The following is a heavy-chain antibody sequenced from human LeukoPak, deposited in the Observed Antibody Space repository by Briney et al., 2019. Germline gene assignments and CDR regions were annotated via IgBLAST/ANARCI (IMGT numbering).Heavy chain of an antibody. CDR3: AKTETRYCINGSTPFDP. J-gene: IGHJ5*02. V-gene: IGHV3-30*02. CDR2: IRYDGSNK. CDR1: GFTFSSYG. Sequence: GGSLRLSCAASGFTFSSYGMHWVRQAPGKGLEWVAFIRYDGSNKYYADSVKGRFTISRDNSKNTLYLQMNSLRAEDTAVYYCAKTETRYCINGSTPFDPWGQGTLVTVSS. D-gene: IGHD2-8*01.